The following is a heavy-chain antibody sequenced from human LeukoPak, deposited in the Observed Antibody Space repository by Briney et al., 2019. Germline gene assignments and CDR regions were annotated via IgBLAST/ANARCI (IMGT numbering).Heavy chain of an antibody. V-gene: IGHV4-61*02. CDR3: AREFQY. CDR2: IYTSGTT. Sequence: SGTLSLTCTVSGGSISSGSYYWSWIRQPAGKGLEWVGRIYTSGTTNYNPSLKSRVTISVDTSKNQFSLKLNSVTAADTAVYYCAREFQYWGQGTLVTVSS. J-gene: IGHJ4*02. CDR1: GGSISSGSYY.